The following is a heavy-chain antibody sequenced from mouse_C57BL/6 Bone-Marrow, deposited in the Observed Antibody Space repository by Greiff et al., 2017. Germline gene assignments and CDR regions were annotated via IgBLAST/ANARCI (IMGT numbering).Heavy chain of an antibody. Sequence: QVQLQQSGAELVKPGASVKISCKASGYAFSSYWMNWVKQRPGKGLEWIGQIYPGDGDTNYNGKFKGKATLTADKSSSTAYMQLSSLTSEDSAVYFCARVPFGSSYNYAMDYWGQGTSVTVSS. CDR2: IYPGDGDT. V-gene: IGHV1-80*01. D-gene: IGHD1-1*01. J-gene: IGHJ4*01. CDR1: GYAFSSYW. CDR3: ARVPFGSSYNYAMDY.